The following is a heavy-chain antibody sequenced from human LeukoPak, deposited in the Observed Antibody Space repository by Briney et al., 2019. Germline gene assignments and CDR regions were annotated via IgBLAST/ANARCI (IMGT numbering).Heavy chain of an antibody. J-gene: IGHJ6*02. CDR1: GGTFSSYA. CDR3: ARARAAPPSYYGMGV. D-gene: IGHD6-25*01. Sequence: ASVKVSCKASGGTFSSYAISWVRQAPGQGLEWMGRIIPIFGIANYAQKFQGRVTITADKSTSTAYMELSSLRSEDTAVYYCARARAAPPSYYGMGVWGQGTTVTVSS. CDR2: IIPIFGIA. V-gene: IGHV1-69*04.